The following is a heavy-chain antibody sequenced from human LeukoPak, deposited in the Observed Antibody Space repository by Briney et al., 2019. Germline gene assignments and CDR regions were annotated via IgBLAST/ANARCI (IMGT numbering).Heavy chain of an antibody. Sequence: GGSLRLSCAASGFTFSSYGMHWVRQAPGKGLEWVAVISYDGSNKYYADSVKGRFTISRDNAKNTLYLHMISLRAEDTAVYYCACSSGRDAFDIWGQGTMVIVSS. CDR3: ACSSGRDAFDI. J-gene: IGHJ3*02. CDR2: ISYDGSNK. V-gene: IGHV3-30*03. D-gene: IGHD3-22*01. CDR1: GFTFSSYG.